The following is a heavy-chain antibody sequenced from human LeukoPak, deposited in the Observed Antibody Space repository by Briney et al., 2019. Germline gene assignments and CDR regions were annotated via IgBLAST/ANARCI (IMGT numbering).Heavy chain of an antibody. Sequence: GGSPRLSCAASGFTFSSYWMSWVRQAPGKGLEWVANIKQDGSEKYYVDSVKGRFTISRDNAKNSLYLQMNSLRAEDTAVYYCARDLWTYYFDYWGQGTLVTVSS. V-gene: IGHV3-7*01. CDR1: GFTFSSYW. J-gene: IGHJ4*02. CDR3: ARDLWTYYFDY. D-gene: IGHD3/OR15-3a*01. CDR2: IKQDGSEK.